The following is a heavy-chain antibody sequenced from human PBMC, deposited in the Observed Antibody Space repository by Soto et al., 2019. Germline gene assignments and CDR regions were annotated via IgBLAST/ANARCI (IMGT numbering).Heavy chain of an antibody. CDR1: GYSFTSYW. J-gene: IGHJ3*02. V-gene: IGHV5-51*01. CDR2: IYPGDSDT. D-gene: IGHD3-22*01. CDR3: ARPHYYDSSGYPAAFDI. Sequence: GASLKISCNGSGYSFTSYWIGWVRQMPGKGLEWMGIIYPGDSDTRYSPSFQGQVTISADKSISTAYLQWSSLKASDTAMYYCARPHYYDSSGYPAAFDIWGQGTMVTVSS.